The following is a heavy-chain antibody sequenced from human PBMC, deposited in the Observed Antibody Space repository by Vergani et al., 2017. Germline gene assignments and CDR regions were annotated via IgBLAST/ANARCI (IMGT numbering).Heavy chain of an antibody. J-gene: IGHJ4*02. D-gene: IGHD2-15*01. Sequence: QVQLQESGPGLVKPSQTLSLTCTVSGGSINSHNYYWSWIRQPAGKGLEWIGRIHTSGSTNYNPSLKSRVTMSEDTSKNQFSLNLTSVTAADTAVYFCAGGSCLGGSCYKPLFDYWCQGILVTVSS. CDR2: IHTSGST. V-gene: IGHV4-61*02. CDR3: AGGSCLGGSCYKPLFDY. CDR1: GGSINSHNYY.